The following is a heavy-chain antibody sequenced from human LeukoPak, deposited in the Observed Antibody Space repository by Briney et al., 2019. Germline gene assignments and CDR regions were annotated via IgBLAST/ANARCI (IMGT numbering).Heavy chain of an antibody. Sequence: SQTLSLTCTVSGGSISSGGYYWSWLRQHPGKGLEWIGYIYYSGSTYYNPSLKSRITISVDTSKNQFSLKLSSVTAADTAVYYCAREYRSGWTDYWGQGTLVTVSS. CDR3: AREYRSGWTDY. CDR1: GGSISSGGYY. V-gene: IGHV4-31*03. D-gene: IGHD6-19*01. J-gene: IGHJ4*02. CDR2: IYYSGST.